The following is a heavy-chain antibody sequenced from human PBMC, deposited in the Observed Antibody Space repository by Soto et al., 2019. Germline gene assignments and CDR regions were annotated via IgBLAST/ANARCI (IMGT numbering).Heavy chain of an antibody. Sequence: GGSLRLSCAASGFTFSSYSMNWVRQAPGKGLEWVSSISSSSSYIYYADSVKGRFTISRDNAKNSLYLQMNSLRAEDTAVYYCARDRSSPRDYDFWSGYLYYYYYGMDVWGQGTTVTVSS. CDR3: ARDRSSPRDYDFWSGYLYYYYYGMDV. CDR2: ISSSSSYI. CDR1: GFTFSSYS. J-gene: IGHJ6*02. D-gene: IGHD3-3*01. V-gene: IGHV3-21*01.